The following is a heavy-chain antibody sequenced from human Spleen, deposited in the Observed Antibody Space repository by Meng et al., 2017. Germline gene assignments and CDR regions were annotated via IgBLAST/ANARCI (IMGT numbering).Heavy chain of an antibody. CDR3: AKVKFEGATGYYYGMDV. J-gene: IGHJ6*02. CDR1: GFTFSSYA. CDR2: ISGSGGST. D-gene: IGHD1-26*01. V-gene: IGHV3-23*01. Sequence: GGSLRLSCAASGFTFSSYAMSWVRQAPGKGLEWVSAISGSGGSTYYADSVKGRFTISRDNSKNTLYLQMNSLRAEDTAVYYCAKVKFEGATGYYYGMDVWGQGTTVTVSS.